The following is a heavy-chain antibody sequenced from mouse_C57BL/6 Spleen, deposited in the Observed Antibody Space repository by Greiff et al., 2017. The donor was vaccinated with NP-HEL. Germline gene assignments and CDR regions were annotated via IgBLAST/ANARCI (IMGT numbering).Heavy chain of an antibody. D-gene: IGHD1-1*01. Sequence: EVQLQQSGPVLVKPGASVKMSCKASGYTFTDYYMNWVKQSHGKSLEWIGVINPYNGGTSYNQKFKGKATLTVDKSSSTAYMELNSLTSEDSAVYYCARSYYGSSYPHWYFDVWGTGTTVTVSS. CDR2: INPYNGGT. J-gene: IGHJ1*03. CDR1: GYTFTDYY. V-gene: IGHV1-19*01. CDR3: ARSYYGSSYPHWYFDV.